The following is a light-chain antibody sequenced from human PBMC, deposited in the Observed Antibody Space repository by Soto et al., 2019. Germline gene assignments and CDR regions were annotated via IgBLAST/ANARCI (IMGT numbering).Light chain of an antibody. J-gene: IGKJ3*01. V-gene: IGKV2-30*01. CDR1: QSLVYFGGDIL. CDR2: RVS. Sequence: DVVMTQSPLFLPVIPGQLASISCRSNQSLVYFGGDILLSWLHQRPGQSPRRLIYRVSNRHSGVPEEFSGSRSGPNFTPKISGVEAEDVGAYYNKQSTPSPFTFGPATKVDIK. CDR3: KQSTPSPFT.